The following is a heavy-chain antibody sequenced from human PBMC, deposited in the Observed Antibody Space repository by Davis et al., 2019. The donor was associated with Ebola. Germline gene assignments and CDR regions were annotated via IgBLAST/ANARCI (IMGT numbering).Heavy chain of an antibody. D-gene: IGHD5-12*01. CDR2: ISAYNGNT. CDR1: GYTFKNSA. Sequence: AASVKISCKASGYTFKNSAISWVRQAPGQGLEWMGWISAYNGNTASAQILQGRVTLTTDTSTGTAYMELRSLRSEDTALYYCTTPGGQDSGYDVFDIWGQGTMVTVSS. V-gene: IGHV1-18*01. J-gene: IGHJ3*02. CDR3: TTPGGQDSGYDVFDI.